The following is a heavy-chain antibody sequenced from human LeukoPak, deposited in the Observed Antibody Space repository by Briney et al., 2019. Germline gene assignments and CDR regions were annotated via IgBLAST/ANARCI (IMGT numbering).Heavy chain of an antibody. Sequence: SETLSLTCGVSGYSISSGYWAWIRQPPRKGLEWIASIYHSGTTYSNPSLQSRVTLSVDTSRSQFSLKLSAVTAADTAVYYCARDPAMTFNWFDPWGQGTLVIVSS. CDR2: IYHSGTT. CDR3: ARDPAMTFNWFDP. J-gene: IGHJ5*02. V-gene: IGHV4-38-2*02. D-gene: IGHD2-21*02. CDR1: GYSISSGY.